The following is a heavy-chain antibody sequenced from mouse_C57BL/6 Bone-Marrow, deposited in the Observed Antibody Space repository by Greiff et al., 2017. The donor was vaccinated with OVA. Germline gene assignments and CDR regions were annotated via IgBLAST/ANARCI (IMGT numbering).Heavy chain of an antibody. CDR3: ARESLNGGSSYWYFDV. V-gene: IGHV5-4*01. Sequence: EVQGVESGGGLVKPGGSPKLSCAASGFTFSSYAMSWVRQTPEKRLEWVATISDGGSYTYYPDNVKGRFTISRDNAKNNLYLQMSHLKSEDTAMYYCARESLNGGSSYWYFDVWGTGTTVTVSS. J-gene: IGHJ1*03. D-gene: IGHD1-1*01. CDR1: GFTFSSYA. CDR2: ISDGGSYT.